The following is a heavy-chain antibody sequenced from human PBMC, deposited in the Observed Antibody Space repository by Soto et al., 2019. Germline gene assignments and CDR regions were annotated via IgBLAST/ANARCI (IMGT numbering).Heavy chain of an antibody. CDR1: GFTFGNYG. D-gene: IGHD5-12*01. Sequence: GGSLRLSCAASGFTFGNYGMHWVRQAPGKGLEWVAVLSHDGTNKYYADSVKGRFTISRDNSKKTLYVQMNSLRAEDTAVYDCAKAGATWPTFDDWGQGTLVTVSS. J-gene: IGHJ5*02. CDR2: LSHDGTNK. CDR3: AKAGATWPTFDD. V-gene: IGHV3-30*18.